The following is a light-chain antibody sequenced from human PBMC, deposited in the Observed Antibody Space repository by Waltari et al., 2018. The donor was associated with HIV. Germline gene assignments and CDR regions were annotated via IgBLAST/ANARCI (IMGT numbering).Light chain of an antibody. CDR2: YDS. CDR1: NIGSKS. V-gene: IGLV3-21*04. J-gene: IGLJ1*01. Sequence: SYVLTQPPSVSVAPGKTARITCGGNNIGSKSVHWYQQKPGQAPVLVIYYDSDRPSGSPGRVSGSNSGNTATLTISRVEAGDEVDYYCQVWDSSSDTYVFGTGTKVTVL. CDR3: QVWDSSSDTYV.